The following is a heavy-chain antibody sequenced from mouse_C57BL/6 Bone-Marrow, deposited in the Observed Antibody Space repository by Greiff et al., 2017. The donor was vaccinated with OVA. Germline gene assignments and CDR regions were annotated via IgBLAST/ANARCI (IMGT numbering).Heavy chain of an antibody. CDR3: AREYYGSSQFAY. Sequence: QVQLQQPGAELVKPGASVKMSCKASGYTFTSYWITWVKQRPGQGLEWIGDIYPGSGSTNYNEKFTRQATLTVDTSSSTAYMQLSSLTSEDAAVYYCAREYYGSSQFAYWGQGTLVTVSA. D-gene: IGHD1-1*01. J-gene: IGHJ3*01. V-gene: IGHV1-55*01. CDR2: IYPGSGST. CDR1: GYTFTSYW.